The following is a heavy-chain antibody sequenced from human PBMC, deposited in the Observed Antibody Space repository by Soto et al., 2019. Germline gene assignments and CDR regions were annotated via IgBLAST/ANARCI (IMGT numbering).Heavy chain of an antibody. CDR3: ANSIPARFDP. D-gene: IGHD2-21*01. Sequence: GGSLRLSCAASGFTFSSYAMSWVRQAPGKGLEWASAISSNAVSTYYADSVKGRFTISRDNSKNTLYLQMNTLRAEDTAVYYCANSIPARFDPRGQGTLVTVSS. CDR1: GFTFSSYA. J-gene: IGHJ5*02. CDR2: ISSNAVST. V-gene: IGHV3-23*01.